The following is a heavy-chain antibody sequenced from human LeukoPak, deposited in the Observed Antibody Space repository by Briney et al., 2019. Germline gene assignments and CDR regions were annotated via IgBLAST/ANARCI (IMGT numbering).Heavy chain of an antibody. CDR3: ARGGYCSGGSCYLGVLDY. CDR2: IYYSGST. V-gene: IGHV4-59*01. J-gene: IGHJ4*02. D-gene: IGHD2-15*01. Sequence: SETLSLTCTVSGDSISRYYWSWIRQPPGKGLEWIGYIYYSGSTNYNPSLKSRVTISVDTSKNQFSLKLSSVTAADTAVYYCARGGYCSGGSCYLGVLDYWGQGALVPVSS. CDR1: GDSISRYY.